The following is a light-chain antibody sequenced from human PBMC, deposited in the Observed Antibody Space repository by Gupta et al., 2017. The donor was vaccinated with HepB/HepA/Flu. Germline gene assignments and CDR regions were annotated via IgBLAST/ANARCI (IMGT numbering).Light chain of an antibody. V-gene: IGKV3-11*01. Sequence: EVVLPQSPATLPFSPGERATLSCRASQNIGYYLAWYQQKPGQAIRLLIYDASNRATGIPARFSGSGSGTDFTLTISSLEPEDFAVYYCQQRSNWPPTFGPGTKVDIK. CDR2: DAS. CDR3: QQRSNWPPT. CDR1: QNIGYY. J-gene: IGKJ3*01.